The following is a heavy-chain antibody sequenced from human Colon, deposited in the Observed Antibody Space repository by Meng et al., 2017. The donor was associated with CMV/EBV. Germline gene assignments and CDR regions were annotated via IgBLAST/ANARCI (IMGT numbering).Heavy chain of an antibody. Sequence: GSLRLSCTVSGDSIRDYYWSWIRQSPGKGLEWIGYIYYSGSTRYNPSLEGRVDISIDTSRKHFSLKMRSVTAADTATYYCARDNGDYYYGMDAWGQGTTVTVSS. J-gene: IGHJ6*02. CDR2: IYYSGST. V-gene: IGHV4-59*01. CDR3: ARDNGDYYYGMDA. CDR1: GDSIRDYY. D-gene: IGHD3-16*02.